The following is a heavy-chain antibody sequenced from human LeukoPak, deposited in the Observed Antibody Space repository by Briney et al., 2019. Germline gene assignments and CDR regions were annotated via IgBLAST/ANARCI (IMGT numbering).Heavy chain of an antibody. CDR1: GGSISSYY. D-gene: IGHD4-23*01. J-gene: IGHJ3*02. CDR2: IYTSGST. Sequence: SETLSLTCTVSGGSISSYYWSWIRQPAGKGLEWIGRIYTSGSTKYNSSLKSRVTMSVDTSKNQFSLKLSSVTAADTAVYYCARGVVGNYGGNDAFDIWGQGTMVTVSS. CDR3: ARGVVGNYGGNDAFDI. V-gene: IGHV4-4*07.